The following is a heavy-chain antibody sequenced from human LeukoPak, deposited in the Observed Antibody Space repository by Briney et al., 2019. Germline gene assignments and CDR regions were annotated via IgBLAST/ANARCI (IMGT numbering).Heavy chain of an antibody. D-gene: IGHD4-23*01. V-gene: IGHV3-30*18. J-gene: IGHJ4*02. Sequence: AGRSLRLSCAASGVTFSDYVMHWVRQAPGKGLEWMAFISHDGSTKLYADSVRGGFTISRDNSKNTVFLQMNSLRPEDTAVYFCAKDGGNYYIDYWGQGTLVTVSS. CDR2: ISHDGSTK. CDR1: GVTFSDYV. CDR3: AKDGGNYYIDY.